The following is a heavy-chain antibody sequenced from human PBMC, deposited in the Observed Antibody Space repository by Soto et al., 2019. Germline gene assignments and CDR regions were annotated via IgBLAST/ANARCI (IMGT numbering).Heavy chain of an antibody. V-gene: IGHV1-8*01. CDR1: GYSFTNND. CDR2: MNPGSGDT. Sequence: ASVKVSCKASGYSFTNNDVSWVRQATGQGLEWMGWMNPGSGDTGYAQKFQGRVTMTRDISIATAYMELSSLRSDDTAIYYCARMETFGSLNWFDPWGQGTRVTVAS. CDR3: ARMETFGSLNWFDP. D-gene: IGHD3-16*01. J-gene: IGHJ5*02.